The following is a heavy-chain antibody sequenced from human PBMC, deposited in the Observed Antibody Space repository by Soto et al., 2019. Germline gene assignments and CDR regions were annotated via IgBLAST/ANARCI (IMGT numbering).Heavy chain of an antibody. Sequence: SETLSLTCAVYGGSFSGYYWSWIRQPPGKGLEWIGEINHSGSTNYNPSLKSRVTISVDTSKNQFSLKLSSVTAADTAVYYCARDYCSGGSCYVYFDYWGQGTLVTVSS. CDR2: INHSGST. CDR3: ARDYCSGGSCYVYFDY. V-gene: IGHV4-34*01. D-gene: IGHD2-15*01. J-gene: IGHJ4*02. CDR1: GGSFSGYY.